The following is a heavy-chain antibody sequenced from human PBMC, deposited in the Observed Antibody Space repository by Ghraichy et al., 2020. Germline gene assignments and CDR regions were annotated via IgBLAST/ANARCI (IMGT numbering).Heavy chain of an antibody. V-gene: IGHV3-48*02. Sequence: GGSLRLSCAASGFTFSNYAMNWVRQAPGKGLEWISYISSSGNTVFDADSVRGRFTISRDNAKDSLDLYLDSLTDEDTAVYYCATRSDSALVFDSWGPGTLVVVSS. CDR2: ISSSGNTV. D-gene: IGHD3-3*01. CDR1: GFTFSNYA. CDR3: ATRSDSALVFDS. J-gene: IGHJ4*02.